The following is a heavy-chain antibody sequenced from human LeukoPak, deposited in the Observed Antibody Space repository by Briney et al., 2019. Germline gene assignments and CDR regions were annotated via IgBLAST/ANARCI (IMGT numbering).Heavy chain of an antibody. CDR1: GGSFSGYY. Sequence: SETLSLTCAVYGGSFSGYYWSWIRQPPGKGLEWIGEINHSGSTNYNPSLKSRVTISVDTSKNQFSLKLSSVTAADTAVYYCTRAAAAGTRHSFDYWGQGTLVTVSS. CDR2: INHSGST. CDR3: TRAAAAGTRHSFDY. D-gene: IGHD6-13*01. V-gene: IGHV4-34*01. J-gene: IGHJ4*02.